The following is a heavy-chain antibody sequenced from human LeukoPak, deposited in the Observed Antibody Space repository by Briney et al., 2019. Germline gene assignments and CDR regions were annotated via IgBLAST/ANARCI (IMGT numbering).Heavy chain of an antibody. J-gene: IGHJ4*02. CDR1: GFTFSSYS. V-gene: IGHV3-23*01. D-gene: IGHD3-9*01. Sequence: PGGSLRLSCAASGFTFSSYSMNWVRQAPGKGLEWVSAISGSGGSTYYADSVKGRFTISRDNSKNTLYLQMNSLRAEDTAVYYCASYQLRYLDWLPNYWGQGTLVTVSS. CDR2: ISGSGGST. CDR3: ASYQLRYLDWLPNY.